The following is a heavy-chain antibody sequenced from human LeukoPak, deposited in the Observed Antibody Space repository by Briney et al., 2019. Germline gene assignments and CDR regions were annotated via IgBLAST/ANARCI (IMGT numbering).Heavy chain of an antibody. J-gene: IGHJ4*02. CDR1: GFTFSDYY. CDR2: ISSSSSYT. V-gene: IGHV3-11*05. Sequence: KPGGSLRLSCAASGFTFSDYYMSWIRQAPGKGLEWVSYISSSSSYTNYADSVKGRFTISRDNAKNSLYLQMNSLRAEDTAVYYCARDAGDPNFDYWGQGTLVTVSS. D-gene: IGHD7-27*01. CDR3: ARDAGDPNFDY.